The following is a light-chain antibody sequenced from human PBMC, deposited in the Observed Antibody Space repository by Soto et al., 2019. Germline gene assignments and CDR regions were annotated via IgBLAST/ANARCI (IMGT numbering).Light chain of an antibody. J-gene: IGKJ4*01. CDR2: GAS. CDR3: QQYDNWPLT. CDR1: QSVTGN. V-gene: IGKV3-15*01. Sequence: EIVMTQSPATLSVSPGERATLSCRASQSVTGNLAWYQQKPGQAPRLLIYGASTRATGLPARFSGSGSGTEFTLTITSLQSEDFAVYYCQQYDNWPLTFGGGTKVEIK.